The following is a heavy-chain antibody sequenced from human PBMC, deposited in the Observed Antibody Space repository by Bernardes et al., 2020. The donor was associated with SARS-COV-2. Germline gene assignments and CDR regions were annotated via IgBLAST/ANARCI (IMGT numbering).Heavy chain of an antibody. Sequence: SETLSLTCAVSGESFTDYYWSWICQPPGKGLEWIGQINHSGSTNYNPSLKSRVTISVDTSKNQISLKVNSVTAADTAVYFCAKGRGNRSSGWGRYYYAMDVWGQGTTVTVS. CDR2: INHSGST. J-gene: IGHJ6*02. D-gene: IGHD6-19*01. CDR1: GESFTDYY. V-gene: IGHV4-34*01. CDR3: AKGRGNRSSGWGRYYYAMDV.